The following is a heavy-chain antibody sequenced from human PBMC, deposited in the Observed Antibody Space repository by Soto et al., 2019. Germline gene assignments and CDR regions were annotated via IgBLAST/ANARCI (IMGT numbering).Heavy chain of an antibody. V-gene: IGHV3-48*04. CDR1: GFDFNYYN. Sequence: EVQLVESGGGLVQPGGSLRLSCEASGFDFNYYNMNWVRQAPGRGLEWVSYISSNSRTKYYADSVRGRFTISRDNAKNSLYLQMNSLRAEDTAVYYCARATSGYPLFDYWGQGTLVTVSS. J-gene: IGHJ4*02. CDR2: ISSNSRTK. D-gene: IGHD1-1*01. CDR3: ARATSGYPLFDY.